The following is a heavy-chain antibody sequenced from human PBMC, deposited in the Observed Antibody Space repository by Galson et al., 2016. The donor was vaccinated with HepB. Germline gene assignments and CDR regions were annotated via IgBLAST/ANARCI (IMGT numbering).Heavy chain of an antibody. CDR3: ATDSSGWYRGAFDI. D-gene: IGHD6-19*01. Sequence: ETLSLTCAVSAGSIGSSKWWSWVRQPPGKGLEWIGEIYHSGNTNYNPSLKSRVTISVDKPKNHFPLKLTSVTAADTAVYCCATDSSGWYRGAFDIWGQGTMVTVSS. V-gene: IGHV4-4*01. CDR2: IYHSGNT. CDR1: AGSIGSSKW. J-gene: IGHJ3*02.